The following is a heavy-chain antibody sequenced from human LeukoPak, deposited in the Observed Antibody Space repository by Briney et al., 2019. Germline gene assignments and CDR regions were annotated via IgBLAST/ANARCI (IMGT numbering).Heavy chain of an antibody. CDR2: IYYSGST. D-gene: IGHD5-24*01. J-gene: IGHJ5*02. V-gene: IGHV4-39*07. Sequence: SETLSLTCTVSGGSISISSHYWVWIRQPPGKGLEWIGSIYYSGSTYYNPSLKSRVTISVDTSKNQFSLKLSSVTAADTAVYYCARDILRRDGYNPYNWFDPWGQGTLVTVSS. CDR3: ARDILRRDGYNPYNWFDP. CDR1: GGSISISSHY.